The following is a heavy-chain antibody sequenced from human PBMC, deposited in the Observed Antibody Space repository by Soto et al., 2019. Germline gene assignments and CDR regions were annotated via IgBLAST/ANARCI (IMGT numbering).Heavy chain of an antibody. J-gene: IGHJ4*02. CDR1: GFTFSSYA. V-gene: IGHV3-30-3*01. Sequence: QVQLVESGGGVVQPGRSLRLSCAASGFTFSSYAMHWVRQAPGKGLEWVAVISYDGSNKYYADSVKGRFTISRDNSKNTLYLQMNSLRAEDTAVYYCARDLPIIIVGAYEVGNYWGQGTLVTVSS. CDR3: ARDLPIIIVGAYEVGNY. D-gene: IGHD1-26*01. CDR2: ISYDGSNK.